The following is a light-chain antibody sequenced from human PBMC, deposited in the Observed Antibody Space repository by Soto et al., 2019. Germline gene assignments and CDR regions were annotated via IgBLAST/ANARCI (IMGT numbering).Light chain of an antibody. CDR2: EVS. V-gene: IGLV2-14*03. CDR1: SSDVGGYNF. J-gene: IGLJ1*01. Sequence: QSVLTQPASVFGSPGQSITISCTGTSSDVGGYNFVSWYQQHPGKAPKLMIYEVSNRPSGVSNRFSGSKSGNTASLTISGLQPEDEADYYCSSYTGSNNFVFGTGTKVTVL. CDR3: SSYTGSNNFV.